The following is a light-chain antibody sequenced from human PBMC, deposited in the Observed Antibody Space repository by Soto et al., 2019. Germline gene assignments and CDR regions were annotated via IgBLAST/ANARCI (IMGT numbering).Light chain of an antibody. Sequence: EIVLTQSPAPLSLSPGERATLSCRASQSVSSYLAWYQQKPGQAPRILIYDASNRATGIPARFSGSGSGTDFTLTISSLEPEDVAVYYCQQRSNWPTLGQGTRLEIK. CDR1: QSVSSY. J-gene: IGKJ5*01. V-gene: IGKV3-11*01. CDR2: DAS. CDR3: QQRSNWPT.